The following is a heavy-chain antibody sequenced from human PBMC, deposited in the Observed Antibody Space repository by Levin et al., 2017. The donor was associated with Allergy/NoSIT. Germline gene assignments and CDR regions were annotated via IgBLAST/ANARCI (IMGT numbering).Heavy chain of an antibody. D-gene: IGHD3-16*02. V-gene: IGHV4-59*01. CDR1: GGSISSAN. CDR3: ARFVWGSYRGFDY. Sequence: SLTLSLTCTVSGGSISSANLSWIRQPPGKGLEWIGYIYDTGNTNYTPSLKSRVTLSVDTSKNQFSLKLSSVTPADTAVYYCARFVWGSYRGFDYWGQGTLVTVSS. CDR2: IYDTGNT. J-gene: IGHJ4*02.